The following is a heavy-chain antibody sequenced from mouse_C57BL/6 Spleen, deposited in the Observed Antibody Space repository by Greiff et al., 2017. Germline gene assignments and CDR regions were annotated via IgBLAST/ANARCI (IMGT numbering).Heavy chain of an antibody. CDR3: ARGGDYYGSSYNY. CDR1: GYSITSGYY. Sequence: VQLKESGPGLVKPSQSLSLTCSVTGYSITSGYYWNWIRQFPGNKLEWMGYISYDGSNNYNPSLKNRISITRDTSKNQFFLKLNSVTTEDTATYYCARGGDYYGSSYNYWGQGTTLTVSS. V-gene: IGHV3-6*01. D-gene: IGHD1-1*01. J-gene: IGHJ2*01. CDR2: ISYDGSN.